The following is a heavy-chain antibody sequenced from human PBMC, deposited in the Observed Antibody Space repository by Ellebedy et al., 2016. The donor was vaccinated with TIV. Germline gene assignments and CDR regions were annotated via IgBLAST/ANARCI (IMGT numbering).Heavy chain of an antibody. CDR1: GFTFSHYG. V-gene: IGHV3-33*01. CDR2: IWFDGSNQ. Sequence: PGGSLRLSCAASGFTFSHYGMHWVRQAPGKGLEWVALIWFDGSNQYYADSVRGRFTISRDNSRNTLYLQMNSLRVEDTAVFYCARDILYGRSSNWYLDLWGRGTLVTVSS. J-gene: IGHJ2*01. D-gene: IGHD1-26*01. CDR3: ARDILYGRSSNWYLDL.